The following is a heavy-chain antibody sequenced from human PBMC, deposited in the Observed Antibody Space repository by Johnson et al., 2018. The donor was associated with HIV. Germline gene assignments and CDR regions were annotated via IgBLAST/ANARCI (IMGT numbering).Heavy chain of an antibody. CDR2: IYSGGST. CDR3: ARLRRQKGGGAFDV. J-gene: IGHJ3*01. D-gene: IGHD3-16*01. CDR1: GFNVSSNY. Sequence: MQLVESGGGLVQPGGSLRLSCAASGFNVSSNYMSWVRQAPGKGLEWVSVIYSGGSTYYADSVKGRFTISRDTSKNTVDLQMNSLRDVDTAVYYCARLRRQKGGGAFDVWGQGTLVTVSS. V-gene: IGHV3-66*04.